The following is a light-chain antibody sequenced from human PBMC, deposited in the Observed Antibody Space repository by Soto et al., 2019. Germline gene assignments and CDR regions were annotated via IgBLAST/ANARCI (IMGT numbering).Light chain of an antibody. V-gene: IGLV2-14*03. CDR1: SSDVGRYNY. Sequence: ALTQPASVSGSPGQSITISCTGTSSDVGRYNYVSWYQQYPGRAPKLIIFDVTNRPSGVSHRFSGSKSGNTASLTISGLQAVYEADYYCNSYAGTSARYAFGTGTKVTV. J-gene: IGLJ1*01. CDR2: DVT. CDR3: NSYAGTSARYA.